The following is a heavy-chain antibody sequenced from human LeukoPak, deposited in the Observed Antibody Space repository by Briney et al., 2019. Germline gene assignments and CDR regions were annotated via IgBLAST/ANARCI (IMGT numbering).Heavy chain of an antibody. V-gene: IGHV4-34*01. CDR3: ARGLPYITMVRGVIRGYWFDP. D-gene: IGHD3-10*01. CDR1: GGSFSGYY. Sequence: SETLSLTCAVYGGSFSGYYWSWIRQPPGKGLEWIGEINHSGSTNYNPSLKGRVTISVDTSKNQFSLKLSSVTAADTAVYYCARGLPYITMVRGVIRGYWFDPWGQGTLVTVSS. CDR2: INHSGST. J-gene: IGHJ5*02.